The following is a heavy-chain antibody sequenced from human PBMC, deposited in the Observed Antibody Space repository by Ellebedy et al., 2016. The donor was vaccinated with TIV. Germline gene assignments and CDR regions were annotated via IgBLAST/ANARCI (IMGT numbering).Heavy chain of an antibody. CDR1: GYTLTELS. CDR3: ARDILGPYYVLFDY. J-gene: IGHJ4*02. D-gene: IGHD3-16*01. V-gene: IGHV1-46*01. CDR2: INPSGGST. Sequence: ASVKVSCKVSGYTLTELSMHWVRQAPGQGLEWMGIINPSGGSTSYAQKFQGRVTMTRDTSISTAYMELSRLRSDDTAVYYCARDILGPYYVLFDYWGQGTLVTVSS.